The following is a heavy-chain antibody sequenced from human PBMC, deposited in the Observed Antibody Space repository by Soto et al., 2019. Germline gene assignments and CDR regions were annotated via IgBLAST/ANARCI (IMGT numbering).Heavy chain of an antibody. J-gene: IGHJ6*02. Sequence: SETLSLTCAVYGGSFSGYYWSWIRQPPGKGLEWIGEINHSGSTNYNPSLKSRVTISVDTSKNQSSLKLSSVTAADTAVYYCARVPRAYSSSWYYYYGMDVWGQGTTVSVSS. D-gene: IGHD6-13*01. V-gene: IGHV4-34*01. CDR2: INHSGST. CDR1: GGSFSGYY. CDR3: ARVPRAYSSSWYYYYGMDV.